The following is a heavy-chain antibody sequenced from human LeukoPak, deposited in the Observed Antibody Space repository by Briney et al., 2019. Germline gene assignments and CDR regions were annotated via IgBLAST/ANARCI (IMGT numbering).Heavy chain of an antibody. V-gene: IGHV3-20*04. CDR1: GFTFSSPA. D-gene: IGHD1-1*01. Sequence: PGGALGLSCGASGFTFSSPAMSWVRPAPGKGLGGGSGINWNGGSTGYADSVKGRFTISRDNAKNSLYLQMNSLRVEDTAFYYCARGSFTWNDLFDYWGQGTLVTVSS. CDR2: INWNGGST. CDR3: ARGSFTWNDLFDY. J-gene: IGHJ4*02.